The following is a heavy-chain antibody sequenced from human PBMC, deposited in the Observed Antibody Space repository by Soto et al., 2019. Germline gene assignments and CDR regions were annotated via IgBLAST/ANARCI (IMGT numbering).Heavy chain of an antibody. Sequence: QVQLVQSGAEVKKPGSSVKVSCKASGGTFSSYTISWVRQAPGQGLEWMGRIIPILGIANYAQKFQGRVTITADKSTSRAYMELSSLRSEDTAVYYCARVPYSSSYYYYCMDVWGKGTTVTVSS. CDR1: GGTFSSYT. CDR3: ARVPYSSSYYYYCMDV. J-gene: IGHJ6*03. D-gene: IGHD6-6*01. V-gene: IGHV1-69*02. CDR2: IIPILGIA.